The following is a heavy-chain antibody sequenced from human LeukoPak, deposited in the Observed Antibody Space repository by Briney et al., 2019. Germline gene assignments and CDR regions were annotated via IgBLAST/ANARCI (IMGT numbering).Heavy chain of an antibody. CDR3: ARIYGSGSSKSDNFDY. CDR2: IWYDGSNK. V-gene: IGHV3-33*01. D-gene: IGHD3-10*01. CDR1: GFTFSSYG. J-gene: IGHJ4*02. Sequence: GRSLRLSCAASGFTFSSYGMHWVRQAPGKGLAWVAVIWYDGSNKYYADSVKGRFTISRDNSKNTLYLQMNSLRAEDTAVYYCARIYGSGSSKSDNFDYWGQGTLVTVSS.